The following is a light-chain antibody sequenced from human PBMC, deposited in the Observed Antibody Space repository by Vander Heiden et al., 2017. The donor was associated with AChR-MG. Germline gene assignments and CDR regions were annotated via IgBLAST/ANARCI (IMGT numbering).Light chain of an antibody. Sequence: QSVLTQPPSASATPGPGVTISCSGSSPNIGRNYGYWYQQLPGTAPKLLINKNNQRPSGVPDRFSGSKSGTSASRAISGLRAEDEADYYCAAWEDSLSGDVFGTGTKVTVL. CDR3: AAWEDSLSGDV. CDR1: SPNIGRNY. J-gene: IGLJ1*01. V-gene: IGLV1-47*01. CDR2: KNN.